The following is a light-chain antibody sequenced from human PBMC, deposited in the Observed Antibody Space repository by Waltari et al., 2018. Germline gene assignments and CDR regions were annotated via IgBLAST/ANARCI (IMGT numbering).Light chain of an antibody. CDR3: QQSYSTPRT. J-gene: IGKJ2*01. CDR1: QSISSY. Sequence: DIQMTQSPSSLSASVGDRVTLTCRASQSISSYLNWYQQKPGKALKLLIYDASSLQSGVPSRFSGSGSGTDFTLTISSLQPEDFATYYCQQSYSTPRTFGHGTKLEIK. V-gene: IGKV1-39*01. CDR2: DAS.